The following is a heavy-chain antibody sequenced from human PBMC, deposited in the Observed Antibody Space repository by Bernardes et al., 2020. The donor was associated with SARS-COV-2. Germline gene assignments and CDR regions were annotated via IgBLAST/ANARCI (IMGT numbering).Heavy chain of an antibody. V-gene: IGHV1-18*01. CDR1: GYTFTSYG. Sequence: ASVKVSCKASGYTFTSYGISWVRQAPGQGLEWMGWISAYNGNTNYAQKLQGRVTMTTDTSTSTAYMELRSLRSDDTAVYYCAREMGIGYCSGGSCPDYYYGMDVWGQGTTVTVSS. J-gene: IGHJ6*02. CDR3: AREMGIGYCSGGSCPDYYYGMDV. D-gene: IGHD2-15*01. CDR2: ISAYNGNT.